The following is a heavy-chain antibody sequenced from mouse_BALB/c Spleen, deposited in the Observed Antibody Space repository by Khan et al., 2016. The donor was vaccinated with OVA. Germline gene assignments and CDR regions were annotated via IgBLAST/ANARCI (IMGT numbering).Heavy chain of an antibody. CDR3: ARNYYYDEGLAY. CDR2: IWSGGST. CDR1: GFSLTTYG. V-gene: IGHV2-2*02. J-gene: IGHJ3*01. Sequence: QVQLKESGPGLVQPSQSLSITCTVSGFSLTTYGVHWVRQSPGKGLEWLGVIWSGGSTDYNAAFISRLSISKDSSKSQVFFKMKSLQVNDTAIYYCARNYYYDEGLAYWGQGTLVTVSA. D-gene: IGHD2-4*01.